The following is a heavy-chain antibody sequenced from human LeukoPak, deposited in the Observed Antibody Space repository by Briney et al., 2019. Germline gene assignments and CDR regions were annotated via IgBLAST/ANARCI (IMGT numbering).Heavy chain of an antibody. D-gene: IGHD1-14*01. CDR2: IYHSGST. J-gene: IGHJ4*02. Sequence: SETLSLTCTVSGGSISTYYWGWIRQPPGKGLEWIGSIYHSGSTYYNPSLKSRVTISVDTSKNQFSLKLSSVTAADTAVYYCARDPAVAEPLDYWGQGTLVTVSS. CDR3: ARDPAVAEPLDY. CDR1: GGSISTYY. V-gene: IGHV4-38-2*02.